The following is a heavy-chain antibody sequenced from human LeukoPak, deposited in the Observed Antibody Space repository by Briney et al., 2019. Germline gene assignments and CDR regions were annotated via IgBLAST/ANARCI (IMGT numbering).Heavy chain of an antibody. CDR2: IYHSGST. CDR3: ARDSGLRRWELSTIYNYGMDV. CDR1: GGSIRNYY. V-gene: IGHV4-59*01. J-gene: IGHJ6*02. D-gene: IGHD1-26*01. Sequence: SETLSLTCTVSGGSIRNYYWSWIRQPPGKQPEWIGYIYHSGSTNYNPSLKSRVTISVDTSKDQFSLKLTSVTAADTAVYFCARDSGLRRWELSTIYNYGMDVWGQGTTVTVSS.